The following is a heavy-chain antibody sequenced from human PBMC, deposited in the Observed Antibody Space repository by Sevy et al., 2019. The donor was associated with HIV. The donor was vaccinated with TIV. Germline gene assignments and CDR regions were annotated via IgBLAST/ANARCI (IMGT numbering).Heavy chain of an antibody. J-gene: IGHJ4*02. D-gene: IGHD2-21*02. CDR1: GLNFDDYG. CDR3: ARERSCGGDCYYFDY. Sequence: GGSLRLSCAASGLNFDDYGMSWVRQAPGKGLEWVSAINWNGVGTSYADSVKGRFTISRDNAKNSLYVQMNGLRAEDTALYYCARERSCGGDCYYFDYWGQGTLVTVSS. V-gene: IGHV3-20*04. CDR2: INWNGVGT.